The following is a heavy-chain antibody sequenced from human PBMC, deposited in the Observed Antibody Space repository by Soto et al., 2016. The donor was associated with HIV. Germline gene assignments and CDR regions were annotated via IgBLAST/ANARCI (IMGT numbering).Heavy chain of an antibody. V-gene: IGHV1-69*10. CDR1: GGTFSTYG. Sequence: QVHLVQTGAEVKKPGSSVKVSCRASGGTFSTYGINWVRQAPGQGLEWMGGIIPILGITNYAQKFQDRVTISADKFTNTAYMEVRNLRSEDTAIYYCARDPANGHESSGPRDPYYYYMDVWGKGTTVTVSS. D-gene: IGHD3-22*01. CDR2: IIPILGIT. CDR3: ARDPANGHESSGPRDPYYYYMDV. J-gene: IGHJ6*03.